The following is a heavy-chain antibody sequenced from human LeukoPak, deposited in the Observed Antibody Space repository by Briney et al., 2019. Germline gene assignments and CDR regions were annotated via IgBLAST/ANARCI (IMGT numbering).Heavy chain of an antibody. V-gene: IGHV3-23*01. D-gene: IGHD3/OR15-3a*01. CDR2: LSGSGGST. J-gene: IGHJ6*03. Sequence: GGFLRLSCAASGFTFSSYAMSWVRQAPGKGLEWVSALSGSGGSTYYADSVKGRFTISRHNSKNTLYLQMNSLRAEDTAVYYCAKEDWLLSSNYYYYYMDVWGKGTTVTVSS. CDR1: GFTFSSYA. CDR3: AKEDWLLSSNYYYYYMDV.